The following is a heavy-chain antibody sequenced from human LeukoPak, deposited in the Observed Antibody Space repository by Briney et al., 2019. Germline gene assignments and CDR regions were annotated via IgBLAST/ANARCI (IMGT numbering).Heavy chain of an antibody. CDR1: GYTFTGYY. J-gene: IGHJ3*02. CDR3: AASRIVGARRDVFDI. D-gene: IGHD1-26*01. Sequence: ASVKVSCKASGYTFTGYYMHWVRQAPGQGLEWMGRINPNSGGTNYAQKFQGRVTMTRDTSISTAYMELSRLRSDDTAVYYCAASRIVGARRDVFDIWGQGTMVTVSS. CDR2: INPNSGGT. V-gene: IGHV1-2*06.